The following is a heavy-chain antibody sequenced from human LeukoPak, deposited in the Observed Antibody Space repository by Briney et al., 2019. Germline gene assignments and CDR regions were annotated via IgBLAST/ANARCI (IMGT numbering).Heavy chain of an antibody. V-gene: IGHV5-51*01. CDR1: GSRFTSYW. CDR2: IYPGDSDT. D-gene: IGHD5-18*01. CDR3: ARPVGSYGYFDY. Sequence: GESLQISCKGSGSRFTSYWIGWVRQLPGKGLEWMGIIYPGDSDTRYSPSFQGQVTISADKSISTAYLQWSSLKASDTAMYYCARPVGSYGYFDYWGQGTLVTVSS. J-gene: IGHJ4*02.